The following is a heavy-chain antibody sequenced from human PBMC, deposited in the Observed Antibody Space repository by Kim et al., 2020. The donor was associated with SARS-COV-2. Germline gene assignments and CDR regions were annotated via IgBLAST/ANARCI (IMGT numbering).Heavy chain of an antibody. J-gene: IGHJ6*02. CDR3: ARDNPRIYYGMDV. V-gene: IGHV4-59*01. Sequence: SETLSLTCTVSGGSISGYYWSWIRQPPGKGLEWIGYIYYSGSTNYNPSLKSRGTISVDTSKNQFSLKLSSVTAADTAMYYCARDNPRIYYGMDVWGQGTT. CDR1: GGSISGYY. CDR2: IYYSGST.